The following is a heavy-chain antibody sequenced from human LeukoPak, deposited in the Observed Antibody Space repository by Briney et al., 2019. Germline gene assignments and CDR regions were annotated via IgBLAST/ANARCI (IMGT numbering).Heavy chain of an antibody. J-gene: IGHJ4*02. CDR1: GYTFTSYD. V-gene: IGHV1-8*01. CDR2: MNPTSGHT. CDR3: ARSPVGVRKKHDF. D-gene: IGHD3-10*01. Sequence: GASVKVSCKASGYTFTSYDINWVRQATGQGLEWMGWMNPTSGHTGYAQKFQGRVTMTGDTSISTAYMELNSLTSEDTAVYYCARSPVGVRKKHDFWGQGTLVIVSS.